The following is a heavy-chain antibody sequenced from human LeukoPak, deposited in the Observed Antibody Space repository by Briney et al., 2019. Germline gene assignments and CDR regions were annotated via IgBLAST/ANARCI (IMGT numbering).Heavy chain of an antibody. J-gene: IGHJ6*02. CDR2: IWYDGSNK. D-gene: IGHD6-19*01. Sequence: GGSLRLSCAASGFTFSSYGMHWVRQAPGKGLEWVAVIWYDGSNKYYADSVKGRFTISRDNSKNTLYLQMNSLRAEDTAVYYCAREQGSGWYKYYYYYGMDVWGQGTTVTVSS. CDR3: AREQGSGWYKYYYYYGMDV. CDR1: GFTFSSYG. V-gene: IGHV3-33*01.